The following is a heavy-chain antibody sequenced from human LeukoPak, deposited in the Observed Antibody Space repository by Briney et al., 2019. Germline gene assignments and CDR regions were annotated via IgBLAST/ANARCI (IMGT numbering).Heavy chain of an antibody. Sequence: GASVKVSCKASGYTFTGYYMHWVRQAPGQGLERMGWINPNSGGTNYAQKFQGRVTMTRDTSISTAYMELSRLRSDDTAVYYCARDSSIVGAMGIDYWGQGTLVTVSS. CDR1: GYTFTGYY. CDR3: ARDSSIVGAMGIDY. J-gene: IGHJ4*02. V-gene: IGHV1-2*02. CDR2: INPNSGGT. D-gene: IGHD1-26*01.